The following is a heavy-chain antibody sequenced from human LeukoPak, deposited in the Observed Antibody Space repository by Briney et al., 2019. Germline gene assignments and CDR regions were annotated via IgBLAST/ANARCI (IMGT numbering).Heavy chain of an antibody. V-gene: IGHV3-66*02. CDR2: IYSGGST. D-gene: IGHD3-3*01. CDR3: ARDSHDSWSGFHDY. J-gene: IGHJ4*02. CDR1: GFTVSSNY. Sequence: GGSLRLSCAASGFTVSSNYMSWVRQAPGKGLEWVSVIYSGGSTYYADSVKGRFTISRDNSKNTLYLQMNSLRAEDTAVYYCARDSHDSWSGFHDYWGQGTLVTVSS.